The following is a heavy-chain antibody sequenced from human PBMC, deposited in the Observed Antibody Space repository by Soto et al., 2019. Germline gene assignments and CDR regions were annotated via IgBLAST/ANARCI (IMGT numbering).Heavy chain of an antibody. CDR3: TTDLRPGRGSIAAVGWGGFFQH. Sequence: EVQLVESGGGLVKPGGSLRLSCAASGFSFSNAWMNWVRQAPGKGLEWVGRIKSKTDGGTTDYAAPVKGRFTISRDDSKNTLYLEMNSLEIEDTDVYFCTTDLRPGRGSIAAVGWGGFFQHWGQGTPVTVSS. D-gene: IGHD6-13*01. J-gene: IGHJ1*01. V-gene: IGHV3-15*07. CDR2: IKSKTDGGTT. CDR1: GFSFSNAW.